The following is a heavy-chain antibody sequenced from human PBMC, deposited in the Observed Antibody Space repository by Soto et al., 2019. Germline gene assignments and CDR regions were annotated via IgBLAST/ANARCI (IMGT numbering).Heavy chain of an antibody. D-gene: IGHD6-13*01. J-gene: IGHJ6*04. CDR1: GFTFGDYA. Sequence: EVQLVESGGGLVHPGRSLRLSCAASGFTFGDYAIHWVRQAPGKGLEWVSGISWHSGVTGYVDSVRGRFTVFRDNARHSVYLQMNSLAREDTRLSSCVKGSNYYGMHVGGEGPTVTVSS. V-gene: IGHV3-9*01. CDR2: ISWHSGVT. CDR3: VKGSNYYGMHV.